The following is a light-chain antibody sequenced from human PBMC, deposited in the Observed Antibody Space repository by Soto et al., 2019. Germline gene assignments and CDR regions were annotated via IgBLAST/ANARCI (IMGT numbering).Light chain of an antibody. CDR1: SSDVGGYNY. Sequence: QSALTQPRSVSGSLGQSVTISCTGTSSDVGGYNYVSWYQQHPGKAPKLMIYDVSKRPSGVPDRFSGSKSGNTASLTISGLQAEDEADYYCSSYAGSYTDVFGTGTKLTVL. CDR2: DVS. CDR3: SSYAGSYTDV. V-gene: IGLV2-11*01. J-gene: IGLJ1*01.